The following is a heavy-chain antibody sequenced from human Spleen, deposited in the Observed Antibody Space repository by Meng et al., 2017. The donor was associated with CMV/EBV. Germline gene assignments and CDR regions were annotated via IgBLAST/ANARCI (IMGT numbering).Heavy chain of an antibody. CDR2: INPSAVST. CDR3: ARDRGSSSEAFDY. Sequence: CKTSEYTFSPFYIPWVRQAPGQGLEWMGSINPSAVSTTYAQRFQGRVTMTRDTSTRIVYMELSSLRSDDTAFYFWARDRGSSSEAFDYWGQGTLVTVSS. V-gene: IGHV1-46*01. CDR1: EYTFSPFY. D-gene: IGHD6-6*01. J-gene: IGHJ4*02.